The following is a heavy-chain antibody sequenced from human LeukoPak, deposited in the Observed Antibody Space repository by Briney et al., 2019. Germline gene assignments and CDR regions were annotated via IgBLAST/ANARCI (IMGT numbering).Heavy chain of an antibody. CDR3: ARALLYPQGFDP. CDR2: IYDSGST. D-gene: IGHD2-15*01. CDR1: GGSIRSSYYY. J-gene: IGHJ5*02. Sequence: PSETLSLTCTVSGGSIRSSYYYWGWIRQPPGKGLEWIGSIYDSGSTYYNPSLKSRVTISVDRSKNQFSLKLSSVTAADTAVYYCARALLYPQGFDPWGQGTLVTVSS. V-gene: IGHV4-39*07.